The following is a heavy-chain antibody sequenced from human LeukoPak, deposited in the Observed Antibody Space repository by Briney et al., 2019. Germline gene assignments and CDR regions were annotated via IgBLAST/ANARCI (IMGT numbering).Heavy chain of an antibody. Sequence: GGSLRLSCAASGFTFSSYSMNWVRQAPGKGLEWVSSISSSSSYIYYADSVKGRFTISRDNAKNSLYLQMNSLRAEDTAVYYCARALGIQLWSEPIDAFDIWGQGTMVTVSS. V-gene: IGHV3-21*01. CDR2: ISSSSSYI. CDR3: ARALGIQLWSEPIDAFDI. J-gene: IGHJ3*02. D-gene: IGHD5-18*01. CDR1: GFTFSSYS.